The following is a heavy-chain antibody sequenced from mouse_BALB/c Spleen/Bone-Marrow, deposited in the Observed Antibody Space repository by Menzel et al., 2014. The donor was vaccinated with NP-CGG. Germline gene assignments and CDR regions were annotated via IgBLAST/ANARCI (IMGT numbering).Heavy chain of an antibody. D-gene: IGHD2-4*01. CDR2: IRNKANGYTT. J-gene: IGHJ2*01. V-gene: IGHV7-3*02. Sequence: EVKLVESGGGLVQPGDSLRLSCATSGFTFTDYYMNWVRQPPGKALEWLGFIRNKANGYTTEYSASVKGRFTTSRDNSQSILYLQMNTLRAEDSATYYCARDRGLTYFDYWGQGTTLTVSS. CDR3: ARDRGLTYFDY. CDR1: GFTFTDYY.